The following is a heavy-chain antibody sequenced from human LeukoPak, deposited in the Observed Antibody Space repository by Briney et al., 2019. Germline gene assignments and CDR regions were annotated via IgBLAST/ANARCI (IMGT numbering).Heavy chain of an antibody. Sequence: GGSLRLSCAASGFTFSSYAMHWVRQAPGKGLEWVAVISYDGSNKYYADSAKGRFTISRDNSKNTLYLQMNSLRAEDTAVYYCARGSTDFDYWGQGTLVTVSS. CDR2: ISYDGSNK. V-gene: IGHV3-30-3*01. CDR1: GFTFSSYA. J-gene: IGHJ4*02. D-gene: IGHD4-11*01. CDR3: ARGSTDFDY.